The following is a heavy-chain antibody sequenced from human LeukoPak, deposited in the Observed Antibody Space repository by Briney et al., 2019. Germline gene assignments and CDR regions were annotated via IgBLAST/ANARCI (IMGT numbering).Heavy chain of an antibody. J-gene: IGHJ4*02. D-gene: IGHD4-11*01. V-gene: IGHV3-66*02. CDR1: GFTVSSNY. CDR3: ATSYSPFGLIDY. Sequence: GGSLRLSCAASGFTVSSNYMSWVRQAPGKGLEWVSVIYSGGSTYYADSVKGRFTISRDNSKNTLYLQMNSLRAEDTAVYYCATSYSPFGLIDYWGQGTLVTASS. CDR2: IYSGGST.